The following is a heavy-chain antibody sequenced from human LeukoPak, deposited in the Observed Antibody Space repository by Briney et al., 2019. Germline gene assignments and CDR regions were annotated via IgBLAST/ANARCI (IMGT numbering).Heavy chain of an antibody. V-gene: IGHV3-30*04. CDR2: ISYDGSNK. CDR1: GFTFSNYA. Sequence: QPGRSLRLSCAASGFTFSNYAIHWVRQAPGKGLEWVAVISYDGSNKYYADSVKGRFTISRDNSKNTLYLQMNSLRAEDTAVYYCAREALLGGAARRGNYFDYWGQGTLVTVSS. CDR3: AREALLGGAARRGNYFDY. D-gene: IGHD6-6*01. J-gene: IGHJ4*02.